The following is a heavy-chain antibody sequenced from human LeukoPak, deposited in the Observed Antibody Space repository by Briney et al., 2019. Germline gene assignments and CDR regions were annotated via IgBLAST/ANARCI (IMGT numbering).Heavy chain of an antibody. CDR3: VSPSRPGTTLYFDW. CDR1: GLTFSTHW. CDR2: IKQDGSEK. V-gene: IGHV3-7*01. D-gene: IGHD1-1*01. J-gene: IGHJ4*02. Sequence: GGSLRLSCEASGLTFSTHWMTWVRQAPGKGLEWVANIKQDGSEKYYVDSVKGRFTISRDNFKNTLYLQMNSLRVEDTAVYYCVSPSRPGTTLYFDWWGQGTLVTVSA.